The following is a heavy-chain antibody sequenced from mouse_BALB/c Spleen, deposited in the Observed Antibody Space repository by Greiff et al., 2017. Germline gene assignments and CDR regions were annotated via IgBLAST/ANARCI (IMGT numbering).Heavy chain of an antibody. J-gene: IGHJ1*01. CDR2: ISYSGST. CDR3: ARYYYYGNYEYFDV. V-gene: IGHV3-8*02. D-gene: IGHD2-1*01. Sequence: EVKLEESGPSLVKPSQTLSLTCSVTGDSITSGYWNWIRKFPGNKLEYMGYISYSGSTYYNPSLKSRISITRDTSKNQYYLQLNSVTTEDTATYYCARYYYYGNYEYFDVWGAGTTVTVSS. CDR1: GDSITSGY.